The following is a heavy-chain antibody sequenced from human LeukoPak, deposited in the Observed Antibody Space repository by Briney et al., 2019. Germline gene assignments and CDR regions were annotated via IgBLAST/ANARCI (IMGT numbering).Heavy chain of an antibody. D-gene: IGHD3-22*01. CDR3: ARGAHHYDSSGHPRAFDI. CDR2: TYYRSKWYN. V-gene: IGHV6-1*01. CDR1: GDSVSSNSAA. Sequence: PSQTLSLTCAISGDSVSSNSAAWNWIRQSPSRGLEWLGRTYYRSKWYNDYAVSVKSRITINPDTSKNQFSLQLNSVTPEDTAVYYCARGAHHYDSSGHPRAFDIWGQGTMVTVSS. J-gene: IGHJ3*02.